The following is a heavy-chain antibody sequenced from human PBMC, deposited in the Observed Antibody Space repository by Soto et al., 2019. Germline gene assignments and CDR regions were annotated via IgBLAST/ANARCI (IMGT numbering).Heavy chain of an antibody. Sequence: QLQLQESGSRLVKSSETLSLTCDVSGETISTGGYTWAWIRQPPGKALEWIGQTYQSGNPYYNPSLKGRVIISVDRAKNHFSLKVRSVTAADTAVYFSATETNGDYVGYLDPWGQGLQVTVS. CDR2: TYQSGNP. CDR1: GETISTGGYT. D-gene: IGHD2-21*01. CDR3: ATETNGDYVGYLDP. J-gene: IGHJ5*02. V-gene: IGHV4-30-2*01.